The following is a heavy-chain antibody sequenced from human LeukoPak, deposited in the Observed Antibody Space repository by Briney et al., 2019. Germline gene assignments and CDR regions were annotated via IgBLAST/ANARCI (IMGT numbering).Heavy chain of an antibody. D-gene: IGHD6-13*01. V-gene: IGHV3-7*01. Sequence: PGGSLRLSCAASGFIFTNYFMSWVRQAPGKGLEWVASIKHDGSEKYYVDSVRGRFTISRDNTMNSLYLQMSSLRAEDTAVYYCARGPNSNRSGLDFWGQGTLLTVSS. J-gene: IGHJ4*02. CDR2: IKHDGSEK. CDR3: ARGPNSNRSGLDF. CDR1: GFIFTNYF.